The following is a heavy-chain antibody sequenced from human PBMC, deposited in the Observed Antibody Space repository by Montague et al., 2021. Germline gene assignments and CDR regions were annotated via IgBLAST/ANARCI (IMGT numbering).Heavy chain of an antibody. CDR2: SHYLPEKNN. J-gene: IGHJ4*02. CDR3: ARIPVGSKYYFDF. V-gene: IGHV6-1*01. CDR1: GDSVGVEEPR. Sequence: CAISGDSVGVEEPRRRSEEQTSALHPQRQLVSHYLPEKNNDYAESVKSRITIDPDTSKHQFSLHLNSVTPEDTAVYYCARIPVGSKYYFDFWGQGTLVTVSS. D-gene: IGHD2-2*01.